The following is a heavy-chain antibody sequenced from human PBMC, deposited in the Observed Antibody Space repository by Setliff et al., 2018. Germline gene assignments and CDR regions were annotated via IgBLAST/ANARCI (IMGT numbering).Heavy chain of an antibody. CDR1: GGSVSSTSYY. D-gene: IGHD3-10*01. Sequence: KPSETLSLTCTVSGGSVSSTSYYWGWIRQPPGKGLEWIGTIYYTGTTYYSPSLKSRVTISVDTSKNQFSLRLTSVTATDTAIYYCARHVGIRGRGYNYYYYYMDVWGKGTTVTVSS. V-gene: IGHV4-39*01. CDR2: IYYTGTT. CDR3: ARHVGIRGRGYNYYYYYMDV. J-gene: IGHJ6*03.